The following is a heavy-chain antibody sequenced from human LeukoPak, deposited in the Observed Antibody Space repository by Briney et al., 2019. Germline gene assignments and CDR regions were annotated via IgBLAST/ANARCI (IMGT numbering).Heavy chain of an antibody. V-gene: IGHV3-23*01. CDR1: GFTFRSYA. D-gene: IGHD2-15*01. CDR2: ISGSGGST. Sequence: GGSLRLSCAASGFTFRSYAMIWVRQAPGKGLEWVSGISGSGGSTYYADSVKGRFTISRDNSKNTLYLQMNSLRAEDTAVYYCAKLSRVVVVAPFAYWGQGTLVTLSS. CDR3: AKLSRVVVVAPFAY. J-gene: IGHJ4*02.